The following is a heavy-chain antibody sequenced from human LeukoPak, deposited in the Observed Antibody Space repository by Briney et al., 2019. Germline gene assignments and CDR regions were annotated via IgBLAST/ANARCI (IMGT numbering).Heavy chain of an antibody. D-gene: IGHD3-10*01. J-gene: IGHJ4*02. CDR3: ARDSGSGSWETDY. Sequence: PSQTLSLTCTVSGGSISSGGYYWSWIRQPPGKGLEWIGYIYHSGSTYYNPSLKSRVTISVDRSKDQFSLKLSSVTAADTAVYYCARDSGSGSWETDYWGQGTLVTVSS. V-gene: IGHV4-30-2*01. CDR1: GGSISSGGYY. CDR2: IYHSGST.